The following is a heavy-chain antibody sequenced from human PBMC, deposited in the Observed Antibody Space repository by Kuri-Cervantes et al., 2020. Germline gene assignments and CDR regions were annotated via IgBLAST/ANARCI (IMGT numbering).Heavy chain of an antibody. Sequence: GSLRLSCTVSGAPISNSYWSWIRQPPGKGLEWIGYVYYTGTTYFSPSLRSRVTMSVDTSKNQFSLTLTSVTAVDTAIYYCVRTDAVSGSFYFDYWGQGTLVTDSS. CDR1: GAPISNSY. CDR3: VRTDAVSGSFYFDY. V-gene: IGHV4-59*04. D-gene: IGHD6-19*01. CDR2: VYYTGTT. J-gene: IGHJ4*02.